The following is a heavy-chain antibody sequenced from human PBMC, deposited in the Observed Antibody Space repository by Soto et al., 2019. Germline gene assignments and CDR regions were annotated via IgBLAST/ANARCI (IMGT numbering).Heavy chain of an antibody. CDR3: ARATYLRLGSFAN. J-gene: IGHJ4*02. D-gene: IGHD3-16*01. CDR2: TSHDENNK. Sequence: VGSLRLSCAASGFTFNRNAMHWVRQAPGKGLEWVAVTSHDENNKYYADSVKDRFTIFRDNSKSALYLRMNSLRPEDTALYYCARATYLRLGSFANWGQGALVTVSS. CDR1: GFTFNRNA. V-gene: IGHV3-30-3*01.